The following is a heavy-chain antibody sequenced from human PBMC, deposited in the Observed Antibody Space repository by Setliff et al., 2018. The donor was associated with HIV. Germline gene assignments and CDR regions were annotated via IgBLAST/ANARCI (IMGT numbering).Heavy chain of an antibody. CDR2: TRNKAESYTT. CDR1: GFTFSDYY. CDR3: ARAHDFGDYAPGY. Sequence: PGGSLRLSCAASGFTFSDYYMDWVRQAPGKGLEWVGRTRNKAESYTTDYAASVKGRFIISRDDSKNLLYLQMKSQKSEDTAVYYCARAHDFGDYAPGYWGQGTLVTVSS. J-gene: IGHJ4*02. D-gene: IGHD4-17*01. V-gene: IGHV3-72*01.